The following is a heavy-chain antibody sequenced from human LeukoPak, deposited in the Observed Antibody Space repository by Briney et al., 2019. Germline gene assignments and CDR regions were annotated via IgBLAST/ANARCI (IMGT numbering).Heavy chain of an antibody. CDR2: IYPGDSDT. J-gene: IGHJ3*02. Sequence: GESLKISCKGSGYTFTSYWIGWVRQMPGKGLEWMGIIYPGDSDTRYSPSFQGQVTISADKSITTAYLQWNSLKASDTAMYYCARQVLARDAFDIWGQGTMVTVSS. CDR3: ARQVLARDAFDI. V-gene: IGHV5-51*01. CDR1: GYTFTSYW.